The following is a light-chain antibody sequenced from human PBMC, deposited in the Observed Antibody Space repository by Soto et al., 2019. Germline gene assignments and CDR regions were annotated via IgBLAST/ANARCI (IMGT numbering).Light chain of an antibody. Sequence: EVVMRQSPATLSVSPGERATLSCRASQSVSSNLAWYQQKPGQAPRLLIYGASTRATGIPARFSGSGYGTDFTLTISSLQPEDSATYYCQQADSFPLTFGGGTKVDIK. CDR1: QSVSSN. V-gene: IGKV3-15*01. J-gene: IGKJ4*01. CDR2: GAS. CDR3: QQADSFPLT.